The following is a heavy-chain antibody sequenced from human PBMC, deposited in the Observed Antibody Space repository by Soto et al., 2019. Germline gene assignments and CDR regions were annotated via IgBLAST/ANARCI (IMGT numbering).Heavy chain of an antibody. CDR2: IDGGNGHT. J-gene: IGHJ6*02. Sequence: ASVKVSCKASGYTFSTYALHWVRQAPGQGLEWMGWIDGGNGHTRYSQKFKDRVTISRDTPASTAYMELSGLRSEDTAVYYCARGKGMEENYYYYGMDVWGQGTTVTVSS. CDR1: GYTFSTYA. V-gene: IGHV1-3*01. CDR3: ARGKGMEENYYYYGMDV. D-gene: IGHD1-1*01.